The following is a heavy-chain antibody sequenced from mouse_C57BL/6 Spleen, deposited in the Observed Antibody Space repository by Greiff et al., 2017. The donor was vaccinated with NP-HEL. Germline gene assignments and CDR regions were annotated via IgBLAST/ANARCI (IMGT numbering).Heavy chain of an antibody. Sequence: EVQVVESGGGLVKPGGSLKLSCAASGFTFSSYAMSWVRQTPEKRLEWVATISDGGSYTYYPDNVKGRFTISRDNAKNNLYLQMSHLKSEETAMFYCAGGGTGGGAWFAYWGQGTLVTVSA. CDR1: GFTFSSYA. J-gene: IGHJ3*01. CDR3: AGGGTGGGAWFAY. CDR2: ISDGGSYT. V-gene: IGHV5-4*01. D-gene: IGHD4-1*01.